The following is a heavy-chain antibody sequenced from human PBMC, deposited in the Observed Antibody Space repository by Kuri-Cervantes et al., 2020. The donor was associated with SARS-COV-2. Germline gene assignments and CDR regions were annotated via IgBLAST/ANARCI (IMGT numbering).Heavy chain of an antibody. V-gene: IGHV1-18*01. CDR3: ARLSGLSTVTTSRPY. Sequence: ASVKVSCKASGYTFTSYGISWVRQAPGQGLEWVGWISAYNGNTNYAQKFQGRVTITADKSTSTAYMELSSLRSEDTAVYYCARLSGLSTVTTSRPYWGQGTLVTVSS. CDR1: GYTFTSYG. J-gene: IGHJ4*02. CDR2: ISAYNGNT. D-gene: IGHD4-17*01.